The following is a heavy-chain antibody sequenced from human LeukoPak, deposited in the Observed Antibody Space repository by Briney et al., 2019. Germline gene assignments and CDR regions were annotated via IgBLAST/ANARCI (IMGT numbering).Heavy chain of an antibody. Sequence: SETLSLTCKVSGGSMSSHYWSWIRQPPGMGLEWIGDIYYSGSTNYNPSLNSRVTISLDTSKNQFSLNLRSVTAADTAVYYCARDDRSGYSTLGYWGQGTLVTVSS. J-gene: IGHJ4*02. CDR3: ARDDRSGYSTLGY. D-gene: IGHD3-22*01. CDR2: IYYSGST. V-gene: IGHV4-59*11. CDR1: GGSMSSHY.